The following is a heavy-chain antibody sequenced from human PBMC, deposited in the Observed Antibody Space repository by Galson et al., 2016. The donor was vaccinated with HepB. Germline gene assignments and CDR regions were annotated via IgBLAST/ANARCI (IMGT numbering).Heavy chain of an antibody. CDR1: GYTFNSYG. V-gene: IGHV1-18*01. D-gene: IGHD2-2*01. Sequence: SVKVSCKASGYTFNSYGLSWVRQAPGQGLEWMGWISGYNGNTNYVQKLQGRVTMTRDTSTSTAYMELRSLRSDDTAVYYCARDRPGGFDYWGQGTLVTVSS. CDR2: ISGYNGNT. J-gene: IGHJ4*02. CDR3: ARDRPGGFDY.